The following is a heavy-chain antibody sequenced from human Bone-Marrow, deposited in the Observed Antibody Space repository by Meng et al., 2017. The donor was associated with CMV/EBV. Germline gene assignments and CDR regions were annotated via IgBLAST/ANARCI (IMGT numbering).Heavy chain of an antibody. J-gene: IGHJ6*02. CDR1: GGSFSNYA. D-gene: IGHD3-10*01. CDR2: IIPMFGTA. CDR3: ARDGFDYYTMDV. Sequence: SVKVSCKASGGSFSNYAISWVRQAPGQGLEWMGGIIPMFGTANYSQNFQGRVTMTTDESTTTAYMELTSLRSEDTAVYYCARDGFDYYTMDVWGQRTTVTVSS. V-gene: IGHV1-69*05.